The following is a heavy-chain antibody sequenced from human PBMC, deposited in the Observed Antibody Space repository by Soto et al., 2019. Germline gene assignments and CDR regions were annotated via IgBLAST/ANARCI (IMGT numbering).Heavy chain of an antibody. Sequence: QLQLQESGPGLVKPSETLSLTCTVSGGSISSSSYYWGWIRQPPGKGLEWIGSIYYSGSTYYNPSLKSRVTISVDTSKNQFSLKLSSVTAADTAVYYCARRRNSSWSKLFDYWGQGTLVTVSS. CDR2: IYYSGST. V-gene: IGHV4-39*01. CDR1: GGSISSSSYY. J-gene: IGHJ4*02. D-gene: IGHD6-13*01. CDR3: ARRRNSSWSKLFDY.